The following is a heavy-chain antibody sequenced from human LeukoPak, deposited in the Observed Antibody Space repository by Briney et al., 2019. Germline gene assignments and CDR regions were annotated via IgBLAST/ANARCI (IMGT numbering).Heavy chain of an antibody. D-gene: IGHD2-15*01. CDR2: IYSGGST. Sequence: PGGSLRLSCAASGFTVSSNYMSWVRQAPGKGLEWVSVIYSGGSTYYADSVKGRFTISRDNSKNTLYLQMNSLRAEDTAVYYCARSAYCSGGSCSDYWGQGTLVTVSS. V-gene: IGHV3-66*01. CDR3: ARSAYCSGGSCSDY. CDR1: GFTVSSNY. J-gene: IGHJ4*02.